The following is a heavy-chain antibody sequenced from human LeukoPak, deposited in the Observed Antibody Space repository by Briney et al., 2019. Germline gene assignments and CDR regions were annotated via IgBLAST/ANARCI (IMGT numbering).Heavy chain of an antibody. V-gene: IGHV3-23*01. CDR1: GGSFSGYF. CDR2: ISGSGGST. D-gene: IGHD4-17*01. Sequence: PSETLSLTCAVYGGSFSGYFWSWIRQPPGKGLEWVSAISGSGGSTYYADSVKGRFTISRDNSKNTLYLQMNSLRAEDTAVYYCANPPTVTKIRFDSWGQGTLVTVSS. J-gene: IGHJ5*01. CDR3: ANPPTVTKIRFDS.